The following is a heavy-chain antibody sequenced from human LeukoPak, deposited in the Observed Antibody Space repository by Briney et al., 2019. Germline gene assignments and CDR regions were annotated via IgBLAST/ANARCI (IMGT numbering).Heavy chain of an antibody. CDR1: GYHSIRFW. CDR2: IDPSDSYT. D-gene: IGHD4-17*01. CDR3: ARIPRDNGDYPFRFDQ. J-gene: IGHJ4*02. V-gene: IGHV5-10-1*01. Sequence: RLGESLNISCKASGYHSIRFWIGWVRQIPAKGLEWMARIDPSDSYTNYSPSFKGHVTASTDTSVTPAFLQWSSLRASDTAIYYCARIPRDNGDYPFRFDQWGQGSLVTVCS.